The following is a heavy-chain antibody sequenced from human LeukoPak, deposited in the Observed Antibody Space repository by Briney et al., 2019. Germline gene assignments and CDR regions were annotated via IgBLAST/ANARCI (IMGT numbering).Heavy chain of an antibody. Sequence: GTSLRLSCAASGLTFSSYGMHWVRQAPGKGLEWVAVIWSDGSNKYYAESVKGRFTISRDNSKNTLYLQMNSLRAEDTAVYYCATPTVTTPTNYYGMDVWGQGTTVTVSS. CDR3: ATPTVTTPTNYYGMDV. D-gene: IGHD4-17*01. CDR2: IWSDGSNK. V-gene: IGHV3-33*01. CDR1: GLTFSSYG. J-gene: IGHJ6*02.